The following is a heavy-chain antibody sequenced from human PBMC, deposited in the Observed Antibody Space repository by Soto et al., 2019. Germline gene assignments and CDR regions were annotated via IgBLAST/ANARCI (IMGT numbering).Heavy chain of an antibody. Sequence: GASVKVSCKASGYTFTSYGISWVRQAPGQGLEWMGWISAYNGNTNYAQKLQGRVTMTTDTSTSTAYMELRSLRSDDTAVYYCARASGGHSGWGHWSDPWGQGTLVTVSS. CDR3: ARASGGHSGWGHWSDP. D-gene: IGHD2-21*02. J-gene: IGHJ5*02. CDR1: GYTFTSYG. CDR2: ISAYNGNT. V-gene: IGHV1-18*04.